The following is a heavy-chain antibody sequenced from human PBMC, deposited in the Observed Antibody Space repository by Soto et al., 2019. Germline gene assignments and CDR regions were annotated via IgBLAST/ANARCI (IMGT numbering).Heavy chain of an antibody. CDR3: ARDGLIAAAGPYYFDY. J-gene: IGHJ4*02. CDR1: GFTVSSNY. Sequence: GSLRLACAASGFTVSSNYMSWVRQAPGKGLEWVSVIYSGGSTYYADSVKGRFTISRDNSKNTLYLQMNSLRAEDTAVYYCARDGLIAAAGPYYFDYWGQGTLVTVSS. V-gene: IGHV3-66*01. D-gene: IGHD6-13*01. CDR2: IYSGGST.